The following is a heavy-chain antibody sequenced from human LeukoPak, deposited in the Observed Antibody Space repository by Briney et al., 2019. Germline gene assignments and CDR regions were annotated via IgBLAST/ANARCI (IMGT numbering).Heavy chain of an antibody. D-gene: IGHD4-17*01. J-gene: IGHJ4*02. V-gene: IGHV3-48*02. Sequence: PGGSLRLSCAASGFTFSSYSMNWVPQAPGKGLEWVSYISSGRSTIYYADSVKGRFTVSRDNANSSLYLQMNSLRDEDTAVYYCARDGMTTNDYWGQGTLVTVSS. CDR1: GFTFSSYS. CDR2: ISSGRSTI. CDR3: ARDGMTTNDY.